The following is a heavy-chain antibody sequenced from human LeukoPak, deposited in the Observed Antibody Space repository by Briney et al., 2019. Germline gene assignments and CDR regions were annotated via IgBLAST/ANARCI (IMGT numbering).Heavy chain of an antibody. CDR1: GGSVTTYY. V-gene: IGHV4-59*02. CDR3: ARGAWFDP. J-gene: IGHJ5*02. Sequence: SETLSLTCTVSGGSVTTYYWSWIRQPPGKGLEWIGYIYYSGSTNYNPSLKSRVTISVDTSKNQFSLKLSSVTAADTAVYYCARGAWFDPWGQGTLVTVSS. CDR2: IYYSGST.